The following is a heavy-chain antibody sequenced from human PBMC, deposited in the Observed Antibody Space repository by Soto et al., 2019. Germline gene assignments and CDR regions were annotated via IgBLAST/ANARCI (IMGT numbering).Heavy chain of an antibody. D-gene: IGHD3-10*01. Sequence: SETLSLTCTVSGSSISSGDYYWSWIRQPPGKGLEWIGYIYYSGSTYYNPSLKSRVTISVDTSKNQFSLKLSSVTAADTAVYYCASDGVVRGNHGVDVWGQGTTVTVSS. J-gene: IGHJ6*02. CDR2: IYYSGST. V-gene: IGHV4-30-4*01. CDR3: ASDGVVRGNHGVDV. CDR1: GSSISSGDYY.